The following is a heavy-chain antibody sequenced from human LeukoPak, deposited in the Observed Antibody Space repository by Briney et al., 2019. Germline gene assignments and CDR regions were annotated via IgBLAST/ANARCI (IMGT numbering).Heavy chain of an antibody. J-gene: IGHJ4*02. Sequence: PGGSLRLSCAASGFTVSSNYMSWVRQAPGKGLEWVSVIYSGGSTYYADSVKGRFTISRDNSKNTLYLQMNSLRAEDTAVYYCARDPSDRIQGFDYWGQGTLVTVSS. CDR3: ARDPSDRIQGFDY. CDR1: GFTVSSNY. CDR2: IYSGGST. V-gene: IGHV3-53*05.